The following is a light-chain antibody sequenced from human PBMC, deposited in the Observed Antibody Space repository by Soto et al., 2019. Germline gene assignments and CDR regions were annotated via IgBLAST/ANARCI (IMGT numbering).Light chain of an antibody. CDR3: QQSYSSSWT. J-gene: IGKJ1*01. V-gene: IGKV1-39*01. CDR1: QPISRY. CDR2: EAS. Sequence: DIQMPQSASSLSASVGERVTITCRASQPISRYLNWYQQKQGKAPKLLIYEASTLQSGVPSRFSGSGYGTDFTLTISSLQTEDFATYSCQQSYSSSWTFGQGTKVDIK.